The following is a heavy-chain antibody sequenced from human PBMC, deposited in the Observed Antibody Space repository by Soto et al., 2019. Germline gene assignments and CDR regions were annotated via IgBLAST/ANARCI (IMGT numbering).Heavy chain of an antibody. CDR2: IDYVGST. J-gene: IGHJ4*02. D-gene: IGHD3-10*01. V-gene: IGHV4-59*11. CDR1: GDSINSRY. Sequence: SETLSLTFIVSGDSINSRYWSWIRQPPGKGLEWIGYIDYVGSTNYAPSLQSRVTMSVDTSKNQVSLKLRYVTAADTAVYYCVRQRGNYFDFWGQGTLVTVSS. CDR3: VRQRGNYFDF.